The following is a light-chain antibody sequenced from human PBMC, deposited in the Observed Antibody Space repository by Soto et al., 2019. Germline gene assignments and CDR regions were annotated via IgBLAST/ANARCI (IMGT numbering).Light chain of an antibody. CDR2: GAS. CDR1: QSVNSY. CDR3: QKYGNSRA. V-gene: IGKV3-20*01. J-gene: IGKJ1*01. Sequence: ESVLTQSPGTLSLSPGERATLSCRASQSVNSYLAWYQQKPGQAPRLLIYGASSRATGIPDRFSGSGSGTDFTLTISRLESEDFAVYYCQKYGNSRAFGQGTKVDIK.